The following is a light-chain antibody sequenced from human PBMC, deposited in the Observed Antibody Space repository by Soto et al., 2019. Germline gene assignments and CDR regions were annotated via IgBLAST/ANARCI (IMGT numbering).Light chain of an antibody. J-gene: IGLJ3*02. CDR2: EDT. V-gene: IGLV2-23*01. CDR1: SSDVGTYDL. CDR3: CSYVGRSYWV. Sequence: QSALTQPASVSGSPGQSITISCTGTSSDVGTYDLVSWYQQHPGKAPKFLIYEDTKRPSGVSDRFSGSKSGNTASLTISGLQAEDEADYYSCSYVGRSYWVFGGGTKLTVL.